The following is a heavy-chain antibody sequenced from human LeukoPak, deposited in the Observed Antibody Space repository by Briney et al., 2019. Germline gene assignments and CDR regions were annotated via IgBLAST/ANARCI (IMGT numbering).Heavy chain of an antibody. V-gene: IGHV4-4*02. Sequence: SETLSLTCAVSGVSISSNNWWGWVRQPPGKGLEWIGEIYHSGSPNYNPSLKSRVAISVDKSRNHFSLNLSSVTAADTAVYYCARVNINSWHSCDYWGQGTLVTVSS. D-gene: IGHD6-13*01. CDR2: IYHSGSP. J-gene: IGHJ4*02. CDR1: GVSISSNNW. CDR3: ARVNINSWHSCDY.